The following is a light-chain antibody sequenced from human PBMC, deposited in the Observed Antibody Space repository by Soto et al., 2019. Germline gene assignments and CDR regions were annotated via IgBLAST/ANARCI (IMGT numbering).Light chain of an antibody. V-gene: IGLV2-14*01. CDR2: DVS. Sequence: QSVLTQPPSVSGSPGQSITISCTGTSSDVGGYNYVSWYRQHPGKAPKLIIYDVSNRPSGVSVRFSGSKSGNTASLTISGLQAEDEADYYCSSYTSSSTPFLFGTGTKVTVL. CDR1: SSDVGGYNY. CDR3: SSYTSSSTPFL. J-gene: IGLJ1*01.